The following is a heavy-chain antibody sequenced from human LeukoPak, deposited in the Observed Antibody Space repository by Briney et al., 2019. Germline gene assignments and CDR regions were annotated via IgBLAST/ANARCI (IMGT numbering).Heavy chain of an antibody. J-gene: IGHJ4*02. CDR1: GFTFISFN. Sequence: GGSLRPSCAASGFTFISFNMNWVRQAPGKGLEWVSYISSSSSTMSYADSVKGRFTISRDSAKNSLHLQMSSLRAEDTAVYYCAREGYSSGALDFWGQGTLVTVSS. V-gene: IGHV3-48*01. CDR3: AREGYSSGALDF. CDR2: ISSSSSTM. D-gene: IGHD6-19*01.